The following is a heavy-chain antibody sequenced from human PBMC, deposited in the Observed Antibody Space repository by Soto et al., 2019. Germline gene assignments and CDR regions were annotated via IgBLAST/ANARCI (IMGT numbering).Heavy chain of an antibody. CDR3: ARGGYFDSSNYLAY. Sequence: GGPAEVTWKDCGFALHRWSIHLVGPAPGRGLEWMGWINPGNGNTKYSQQFQGRVIIDRDTSASTAYMELSSLRSEDTAVYYCARGGYFDSSNYLAYWGLGTLVTVSS. J-gene: IGHJ4*02. D-gene: IGHD3-22*01. CDR2: INPGNGNT. V-gene: IGHV1-3*01. CDR1: GFALHRWS.